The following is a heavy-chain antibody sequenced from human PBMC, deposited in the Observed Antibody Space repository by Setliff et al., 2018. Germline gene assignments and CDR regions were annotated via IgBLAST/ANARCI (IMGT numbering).Heavy chain of an antibody. CDR3: ARTCSGSGCYAGLES. Sequence: GGSLRLSCAASGFTFSSYAMSWVRQAPGKGLEWVSAISGSGGSTYYADSVKGRFTISRDNSKNTLYLQMNSVRPEDTAVYYCARTCSGSGCYAGLESWGQGTPVTVSS. D-gene: IGHD2-15*01. J-gene: IGHJ4*02. V-gene: IGHV3-23*01. CDR1: GFTFSSYA. CDR2: ISGSGGST.